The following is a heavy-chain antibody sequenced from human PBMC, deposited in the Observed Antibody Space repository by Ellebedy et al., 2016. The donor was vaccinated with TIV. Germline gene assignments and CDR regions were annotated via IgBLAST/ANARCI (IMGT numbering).Heavy chain of an antibody. CDR1: GYTFTSYG. J-gene: IGHJ6*03. D-gene: IGHD2-2*01. V-gene: IGHV1-18*01. CDR3: ARVSDPGRVVPAARPYYYYYMDV. CDR2: ISAYNGNT. Sequence: ASVKVSXXASGYTFTSYGISWVRQAPGQGLEWMGWISAYNGNTNYAQKLQGRVTMTTDTSTSPAYMELRSLRSDDTAVYYWARVSDPGRVVPAARPYYYYYMDVWGKGTTVTVSS.